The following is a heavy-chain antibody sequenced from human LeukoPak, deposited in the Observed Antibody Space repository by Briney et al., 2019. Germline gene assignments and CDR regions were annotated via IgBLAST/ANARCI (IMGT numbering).Heavy chain of an antibody. Sequence: SETLSLTCAVSGGSISSDSYYWGWIRQPPGKGLEWIGSIYSGGTTYHNPSLKSRVTISVDTSKNQFSLKLTSVTAADAAAYYCARHSRNCSAGYCYLYYWGQGTLVTVSS. CDR1: GGSISSDSYY. CDR3: ARHSRNCSAGYCYLYY. CDR2: IYSGGTT. D-gene: IGHD2-15*01. J-gene: IGHJ4*02. V-gene: IGHV4-39*01.